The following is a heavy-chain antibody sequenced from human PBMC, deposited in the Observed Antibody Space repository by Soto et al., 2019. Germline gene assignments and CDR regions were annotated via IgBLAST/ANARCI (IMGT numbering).Heavy chain of an antibody. J-gene: IGHJ4*02. CDR3: ARVWMVYGDHGYYFDY. V-gene: IGHV4-31*03. CDR2: IYYSGST. Sequence: PSETLSLTCTVSGGSISSGGYYWSWIRQHPGKGLEWIGYIYYSGSTYYNPSLKSRVTISVDTSKNQFSLKLSSVTAADTAVYYCARVWMVYGDHGYYFDYWGQGTRVNVSS. CDR1: GGSISSGGYY. D-gene: IGHD4-17*01.